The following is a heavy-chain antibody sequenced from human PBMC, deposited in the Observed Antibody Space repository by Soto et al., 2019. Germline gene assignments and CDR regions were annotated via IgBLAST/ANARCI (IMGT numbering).Heavy chain of an antibody. Sequence: QITLKESGPTLVKPTQTLTLTCTFSGFSLSTSGVGVGWIRQPPGKALEWLALIYWDDDKRYSPSLKSRLTITKDTSKNQVVLTRTNMDPVDTATYYCAHISYYDSSGYSNYWGQGTLVTVSS. D-gene: IGHD3-22*01. CDR3: AHISYYDSSGYSNY. CDR2: IYWDDDK. CDR1: GFSLSTSGVG. V-gene: IGHV2-5*02. J-gene: IGHJ4*02.